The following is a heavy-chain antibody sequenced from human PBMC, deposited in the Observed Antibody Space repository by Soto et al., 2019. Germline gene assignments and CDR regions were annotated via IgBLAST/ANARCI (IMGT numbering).Heavy chain of an antibody. D-gene: IGHD2-15*01. CDR1: GGTFSSYA. J-gene: IGHJ6*02. CDR2: IIPIFGTA. V-gene: IGHV1-69*13. Sequence: ASVKVSCKASGGTFSSYAISWVRQAPGQGLEWMGGIIPIFGTANYAQKFQGRVTITADESTSTAYMELSSLRSEDTAVYYCARAPICSGGSCYSVGMDVWGQGTTVTVS. CDR3: ARAPICSGGSCYSVGMDV.